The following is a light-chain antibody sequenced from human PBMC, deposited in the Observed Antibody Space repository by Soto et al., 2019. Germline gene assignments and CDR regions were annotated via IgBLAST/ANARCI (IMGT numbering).Light chain of an antibody. V-gene: IGKV3D-15*01. Sequence: EVVMTQSPATLSVSPGERATLSCRASESVSRNLAWYQQKPGQAPRLLIYGASSRATGIPDRFSGSGSGTDFTLTISRLEPEDFAVYYCQQYNNWPRTFGQGTKVDIK. CDR1: ESVSRN. CDR3: QQYNNWPRT. J-gene: IGKJ1*01. CDR2: GAS.